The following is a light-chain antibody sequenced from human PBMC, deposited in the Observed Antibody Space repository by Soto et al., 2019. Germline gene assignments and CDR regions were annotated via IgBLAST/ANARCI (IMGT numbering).Light chain of an antibody. CDR2: AAS. Sequence: DIQMTQSPSSVSASVGDGLTITCRASQDIGYWLAWYQQKPGQAPKLLIHAASRLQSVVPSRLSGTGSGTDFTLTISGLQPEDAATYFCQQGYSLPFTSGPGTKVKI. V-gene: IGKV1-12*01. CDR3: QQGYSLPFT. CDR1: QDIGYW. J-gene: IGKJ3*01.